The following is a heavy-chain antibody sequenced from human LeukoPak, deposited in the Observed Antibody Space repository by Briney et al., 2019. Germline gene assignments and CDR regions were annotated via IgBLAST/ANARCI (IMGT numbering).Heavy chain of an antibody. Sequence: GGSLRLSCAASGFTFGRFGMTWVRQAPGKGLDWVSAISSGGGNTYYADSVKGRFTISRDNAKNSLYLQMNSLRAEDTAVYYCARDLVAIGQQLVGASDYWGQGTLVTVSS. CDR2: ISSGGGNT. V-gene: IGHV3-23*01. J-gene: IGHJ4*02. CDR1: GFTFGRFG. D-gene: IGHD6-13*01. CDR3: ARDLVAIGQQLVGASDY.